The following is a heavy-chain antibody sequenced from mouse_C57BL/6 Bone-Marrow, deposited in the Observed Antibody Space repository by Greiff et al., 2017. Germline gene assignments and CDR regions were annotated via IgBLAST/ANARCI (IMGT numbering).Heavy chain of an antibody. V-gene: IGHV1-18*01. J-gene: IGHJ2*01. CDR1: GYTFTDYN. D-gene: IGHD2-5*01. CDR2: INPNNGGT. CDR3: AREGGSKYVDY. Sequence: VQLQQSGPELVKPGASVTIPCKASGYTFTDYNMDWVKQSHGKSLEWIGDINPNNGGTINNQKIKGKATLTVDKSSSTAYMELRSLTSEDTAVYYCAREGGSKYVDYWGQGTTLTVSS.